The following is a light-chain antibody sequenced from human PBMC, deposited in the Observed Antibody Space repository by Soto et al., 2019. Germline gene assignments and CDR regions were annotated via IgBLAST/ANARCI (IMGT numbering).Light chain of an antibody. Sequence: DIQMTQSPSSLSESVGSIVTITCRASTSISSYVNWYQQQPGKAPKLLIYAASSLQSGVPSRFSGSGSGTEFTLTISSLQPEDFATYYCQQSYSTPWYTFGQGTKLEIK. CDR3: QQSYSTPWYT. V-gene: IGKV1-39*01. CDR1: TSISSY. CDR2: AAS. J-gene: IGKJ2*01.